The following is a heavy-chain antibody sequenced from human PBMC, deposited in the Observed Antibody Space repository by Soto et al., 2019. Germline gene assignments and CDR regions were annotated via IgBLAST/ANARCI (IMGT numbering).Heavy chain of an antibody. CDR1: GFIVSNKH. CDR2: LYTDDRT. V-gene: IGHV3-53*05. J-gene: IGHJ4*02. Sequence: EVQLVETGGGLIQPGGSLRLSCAASGFIVSNKHMGWVRQAPGKGLESVSILYTDDRTYYADSVKGRFTISRDNSKNTVSLQMNGLRDEDTAMYYCVGAAPGDWGQGTQVTVSS. D-gene: IGHD3-16*01. CDR3: VGAAPGD.